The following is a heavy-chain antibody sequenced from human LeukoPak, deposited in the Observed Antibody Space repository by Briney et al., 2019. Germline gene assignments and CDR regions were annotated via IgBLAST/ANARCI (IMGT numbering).Heavy chain of an antibody. D-gene: IGHD2-15*01. J-gene: IGHJ6*03. CDR3: ARGGPVDYYYYYYMDV. CDR1: GYTFTSYG. Sequence: GASVKVSCKASGYTFTSYGISWVRQAPGQGLEWMGWISAYNGNTNYAQKLQGRVTMTTDTSTSTAYMELRSLRAEDTAVYYCARGGPVDYYYYYYMDVWGKGTTVTISS. CDR2: ISAYNGNT. V-gene: IGHV1-18*01.